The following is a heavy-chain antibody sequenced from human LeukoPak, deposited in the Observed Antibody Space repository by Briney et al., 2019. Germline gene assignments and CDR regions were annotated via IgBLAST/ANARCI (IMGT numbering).Heavy chain of an antibody. Sequence: GGSLALTLPASGFTFSSYSMNWVRQAPGKGLEWVSYISSSSSTIYYAYYVKVPLTIARDNAKNSMYLQMNSLRAEDTAVYYCARGSSGRQHRRDYWCQGTLVTVSA. J-gene: IGHJ4*02. CDR2: ISSSSSTI. CDR3: ARGSSGRQHRRDY. V-gene: IGHV3-48*01. D-gene: IGHD6-13*01. CDR1: GFTFSSYS.